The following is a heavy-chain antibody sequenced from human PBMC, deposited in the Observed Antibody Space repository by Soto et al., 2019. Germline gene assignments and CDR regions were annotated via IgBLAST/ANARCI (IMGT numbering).Heavy chain of an antibody. CDR1: GFTFDDYT. Sequence: GGSLRLSCAASGFTFDDYTMHWVRQAPGKGLEWVSLISWDGGSTYYADSVKGRFTISRDNSKNSLYLQMNSLRTEDTALYYCAKDMARGYSYGLGSWGQGTLVTVSS. CDR2: ISWDGGST. CDR3: AKDMARGYSYGLGS. J-gene: IGHJ4*02. V-gene: IGHV3-43*01. D-gene: IGHD5-18*01.